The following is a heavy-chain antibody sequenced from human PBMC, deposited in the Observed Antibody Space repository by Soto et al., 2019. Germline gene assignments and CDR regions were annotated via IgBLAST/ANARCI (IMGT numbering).Heavy chain of an antibody. Sequence: QVQLVQSGAEVKKPGASVKVCCKVSGYTFTSYDINWVRQATGQGLEWMGWLNPNSGNTGYAQKFQGRVTMTRDTSTTTAYMELSSLRSEDTAVYYCARRTEHASDIWGQGTRVTVSS. D-gene: IGHD1-1*01. CDR1: GYTFTSYD. CDR2: LNPNSGNT. V-gene: IGHV1-8*01. J-gene: IGHJ3*02. CDR3: ARRTEHASDI.